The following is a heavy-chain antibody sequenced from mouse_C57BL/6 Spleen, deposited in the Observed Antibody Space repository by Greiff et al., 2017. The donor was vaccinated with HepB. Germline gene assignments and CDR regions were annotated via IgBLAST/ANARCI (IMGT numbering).Heavy chain of an antibody. J-gene: IGHJ3*01. Sequence: EVKVVESGGGLVKPGGSLKLSCAASGFTFSSYAMSWVRQTPEKRLEWVATISDGGSYTYYPDNVKGRFTISRDNAKNNLYLQMSHLKSEDTAMYYCARAYDYDVGVFAYWGQGTLVTVSA. CDR2: ISDGGSYT. D-gene: IGHD2-4*01. CDR1: GFTFSSYA. CDR3: ARAYDYDVGVFAY. V-gene: IGHV5-4*03.